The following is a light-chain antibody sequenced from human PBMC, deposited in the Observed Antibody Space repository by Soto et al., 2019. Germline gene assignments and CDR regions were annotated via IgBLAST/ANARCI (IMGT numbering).Light chain of an antibody. CDR2: EVS. J-gene: IGLJ2*01. CDR1: SSDVGGYNY. V-gene: IGLV2-8*01. CDR3: SSYAGSNNVV. Sequence: QSALTQPPSASGYPGQSVTISCTGTSSDVGGYNYVSWYQHHPGKAPKLMIYEVSKRPSGVPDRFSGSKSGNTASLTVSGLQAEDEADYYCSSYAGSNNVVFGGGTKLTV.